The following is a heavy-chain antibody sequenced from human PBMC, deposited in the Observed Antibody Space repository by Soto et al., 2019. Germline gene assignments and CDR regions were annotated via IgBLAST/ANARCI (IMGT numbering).Heavy chain of an antibody. CDR3: AKASGYXSAGSCYDPHFYYGIDV. V-gene: IGHV3-23*01. Sequence: GSIGLCRAASGVTVWSSVVSGVCQEKGKGLEWVSAISGSGGSTYYADSVKGRFTISRDNSKNTLYLQMNSLRAEDTAVYYCAKASGYXSAGSCYDPHFYYGIDVRGQATTVTVPS. CDR2: ISGSGGST. D-gene: IGHD2-15*01. CDR1: GVTVWSSV. J-gene: IGHJ6*02.